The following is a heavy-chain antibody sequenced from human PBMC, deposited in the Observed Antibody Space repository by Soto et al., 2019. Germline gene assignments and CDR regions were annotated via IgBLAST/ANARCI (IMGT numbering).Heavy chain of an antibody. CDR3: ARILGVTAPKFAPGWFDP. Sequence: QVQLQESGPGLVKPSQTLSLTCTVSGGSISSGDYYWSWIRQPPGKGLEWIGYIYYSGSTYYNPSLKSRVTISVDTSKNQFSLKLISVTAADTAVYYCARILGVTAPKFAPGWFDPWGQGTLVTVSS. CDR2: IYYSGST. V-gene: IGHV4-30-4*01. D-gene: IGHD2-21*02. CDR1: GGSISSGDYY. J-gene: IGHJ5*02.